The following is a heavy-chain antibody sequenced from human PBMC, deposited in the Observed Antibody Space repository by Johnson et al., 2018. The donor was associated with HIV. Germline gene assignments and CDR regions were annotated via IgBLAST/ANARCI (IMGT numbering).Heavy chain of an antibody. CDR2: IWYDGSNK. CDR3: WGLVGAYDAFDI. Sequence: QVQLVESGGGLVQPGGSLRLSCAASGFTFSSYGMHWVRQAPGKGLEWVAVIWYDGSNKYYADSVKGRFTISRDNSKNTLYLQMNSLKTEDTAVYYCWGLVGAYDAFDIWGQGTMVTVSS. D-gene: IGHD1-26*01. V-gene: IGHV3-33*01. J-gene: IGHJ3*02. CDR1: GFTFSSYG.